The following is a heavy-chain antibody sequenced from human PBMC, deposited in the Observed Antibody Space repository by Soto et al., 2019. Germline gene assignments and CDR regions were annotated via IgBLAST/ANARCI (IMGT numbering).Heavy chain of an antibody. V-gene: IGHV4-30-4*01. CDR2: ISYSGST. Sequence: QVQLQESGPGLVKPSQTLSLTCTVSGGSISSGDYYWSWIRQPPGKGLEWIGYISYSGSTYYNPSLKSRVTISVDTSTHQFSLKLSSVSAADTAVYYCARDRVAGWDNWFDPWGQGTLVTVSS. J-gene: IGHJ5*02. CDR3: ARDRVAGWDNWFDP. CDR1: GGSISSGDYY. D-gene: IGHD2-15*01.